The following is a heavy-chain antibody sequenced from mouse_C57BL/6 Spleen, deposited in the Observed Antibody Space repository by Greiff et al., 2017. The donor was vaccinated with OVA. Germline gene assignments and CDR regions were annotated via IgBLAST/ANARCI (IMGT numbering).Heavy chain of an antibody. CDR1: GFSFNTYA. J-gene: IGHJ4*01. Sequence: EVQGVESGGGLVQPKGSLKLSCAASGFSFNTYAMNWVRQAPGKGLEWVARIRSKSNNYATYYADSVKDRFTISRDDSESMLYLQMNNLKTEDTAMYYCVRHFTRDYAMDYWGQGTSVTVSS. CDR3: VRHFTRDYAMDY. CDR2: IRSKSNNYAT. V-gene: IGHV10-1*01.